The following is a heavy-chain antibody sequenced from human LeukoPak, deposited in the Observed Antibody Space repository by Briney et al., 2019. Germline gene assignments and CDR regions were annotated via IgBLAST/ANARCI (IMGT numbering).Heavy chain of an antibody. V-gene: IGHV3-30-3*01. Sequence: GGSLRLSCAASRFTFSSYAMHWVRQAPGKGLEWVAAISYDGSNKYYADSVKGRFTISRDDSKNTLYLQMNSLRLDDTAMYYCARERESYLWGSYRYTFAYWGQGTLVTVSS. CDR1: RFTFSSYA. J-gene: IGHJ4*02. D-gene: IGHD3-16*02. CDR3: ARERESYLWGSYRYTFAY. CDR2: ISYDGSNK.